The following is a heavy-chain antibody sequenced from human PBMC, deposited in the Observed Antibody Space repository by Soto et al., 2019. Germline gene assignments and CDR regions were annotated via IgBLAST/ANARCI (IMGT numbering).Heavy chain of an antibody. CDR2: ISSSRSTI. Sequence: EVQLVESGGVLVQPGGSLRLSCAASGFTFSSYSMNWVRQAPGKGLECVSYISSSRSTIYYADSVKGRFTISRDNAKNSLYLQMNSLRAEDTAVYYCAREGFYYYYGMDVWGQGTTVTVSS. V-gene: IGHV3-48*01. CDR3: AREGFYYYYGMDV. J-gene: IGHJ6*02. CDR1: GFTFSSYS.